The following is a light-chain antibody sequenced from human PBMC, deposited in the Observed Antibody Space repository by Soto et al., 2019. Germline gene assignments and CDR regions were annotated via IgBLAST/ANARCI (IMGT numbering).Light chain of an antibody. J-gene: IGLJ3*02. Sequence: QSVLTQPPSVSGAPGQRVTISYTESSSNIGAGYDVHWYQQLPGTAPKLLIYGNSNRPSGVPDRFSGSKSGTSASLAITGLQAEDEADYYCQSYDSSLSAWVFGGGTKLTVL. CDR3: QSYDSSLSAWV. V-gene: IGLV1-40*01. CDR1: SSNIGAGYD. CDR2: GNS.